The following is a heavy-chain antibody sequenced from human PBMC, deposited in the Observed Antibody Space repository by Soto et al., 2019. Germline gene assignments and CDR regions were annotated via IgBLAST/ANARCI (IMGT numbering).Heavy chain of an antibody. CDR3: ARRYSYGSYNWFDP. CDR1: GGSISSGGYY. Sequence: QVQLQESGPGLVKPSQTLSLTCTVSGGSISSGGYYWSWIRQHPGKGLEWIGYIYYSGSTYYNPSPTSRVTIPVDTSKNQFSLKLSSVTAADTAVYYCARRYSYGSYNWFDPWGQGTLVTVSS. D-gene: IGHD5-18*01. J-gene: IGHJ5*02. CDR2: IYYSGST. V-gene: IGHV4-31*03.